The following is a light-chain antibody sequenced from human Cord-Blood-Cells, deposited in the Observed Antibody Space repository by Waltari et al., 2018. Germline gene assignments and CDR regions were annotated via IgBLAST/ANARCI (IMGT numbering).Light chain of an antibody. CDR3: SSYAGSNNLV. Sequence: QSALTQPPSASGSPGQSVTIPCTGTSSDVGGSNYVSWYQQHPGKAPKLLIYEVSKRPSGVHDRFSGSKSGNTASLTVSGLQAEDEADYYCSSYAGSNNLVFGGGTKLTVL. J-gene: IGLJ3*02. CDR1: SSDVGGSNY. CDR2: EVS. V-gene: IGLV2-8*01.